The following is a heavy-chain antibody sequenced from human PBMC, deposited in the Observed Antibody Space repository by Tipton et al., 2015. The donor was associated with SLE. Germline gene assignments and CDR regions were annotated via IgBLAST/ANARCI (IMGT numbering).Heavy chain of an antibody. D-gene: IGHD2-15*01. J-gene: IGHJ4*02. CDR3: ARETCSGGSCYSGRDY. Sequence: TLSLTCAVYGGSFSDYYWSWIRQPPGKGLEWIGSIYHSGSTYYNPSLKSRVTISVDKSKNQFSLKLSSVTAADTAVYYCARETCSGGSCYSGRDYWGQGTLVTVSS. CDR2: IYHSGST. V-gene: IGHV4-34*01. CDR1: GGSFSDYY.